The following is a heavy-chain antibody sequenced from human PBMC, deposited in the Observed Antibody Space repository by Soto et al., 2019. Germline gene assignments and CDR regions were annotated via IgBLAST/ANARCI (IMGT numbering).Heavy chain of an antibody. J-gene: IGHJ4*02. CDR3: ARDQGYYYDSSGYYYDY. D-gene: IGHD3-22*01. CDR1: GGSISSGGYS. V-gene: IGHV4-30-2*01. Sequence: PSETLSLTCAVSGGSISSGGYSWCWIRQPPGKGLEWIGYIYHSGSTYYNPSLKSRVTISVDRSKNQFSLKLSSVTAADTAVYYCARDQGYYYDSSGYYYDYWSQGTLVTVSS. CDR2: IYHSGST.